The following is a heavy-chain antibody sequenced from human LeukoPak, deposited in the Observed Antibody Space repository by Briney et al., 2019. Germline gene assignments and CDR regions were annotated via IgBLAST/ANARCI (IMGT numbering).Heavy chain of an antibody. D-gene: IGHD6-19*01. CDR1: GYTFTSYD. V-gene: IGHV1-8*01. CDR3: ARVSSGWYVGYYYYGMDV. Sequence: ASVKVSCKASGYTFTSYDINWVRQATGQGLEWMGWMNPNSGNTGYAQKSQGRVTMTRNTSISTAYMELSSLRSEDTAVYYCARVSSGWYVGYYYYGMDVWGQGTTVTVSS. CDR2: MNPNSGNT. J-gene: IGHJ6*02.